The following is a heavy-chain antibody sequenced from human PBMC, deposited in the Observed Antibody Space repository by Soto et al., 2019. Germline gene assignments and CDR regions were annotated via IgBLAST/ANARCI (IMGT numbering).Heavy chain of an antibody. D-gene: IGHD6-19*01. Sequence: QVQLMESGGGVVQPGRSLRLSCAASGFTFSSYGMHWVRQAPGKGLEWVAVISKDGSTKLYADSVKGRFTISRDNSKNTLYLQMDSLRGDDTGVYYCTAAVAMGYWGQGTLVTVSS. J-gene: IGHJ4*02. CDR2: ISKDGSTK. V-gene: IGHV3-30*03. CDR1: GFTFSSYG. CDR3: TAAVAMGY.